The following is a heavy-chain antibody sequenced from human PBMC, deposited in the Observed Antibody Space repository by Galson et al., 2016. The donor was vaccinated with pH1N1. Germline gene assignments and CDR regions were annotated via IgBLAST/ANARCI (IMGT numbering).Heavy chain of an antibody. Sequence: SVKVSCKVSGYTFTELSMRWVRQAPGKGLEWMGTFYPDDGKTTYAQKLQGRVTMTEHTSTDTASTELSSLRSEDTAIYYCTPVYLCAPSNCYVYYYYYMPVWGQGTTVVVSS. CDR3: TPVYLCAPSNCYVYYYYYMPV. CDR2: FYPDDGKT. CDR1: GYTFTELS. J-gene: IGHJ6*03. V-gene: IGHV1-24*01. D-gene: IGHD2-2*01.